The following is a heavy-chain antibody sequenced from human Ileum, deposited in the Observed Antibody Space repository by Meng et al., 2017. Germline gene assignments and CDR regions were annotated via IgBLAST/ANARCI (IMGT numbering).Heavy chain of an antibody. V-gene: IGHV4-31*02. CDR3: ARVRRGLGLRFDP. D-gene: IGHD3/OR15-3a*01. J-gene: IGHJ5*02. Sequence: VGLPEFCSGLVNPSQTLCLTLSVCGGSISRGGYYCGWIRQHPVKGLEWIGYIFYSGSTYYNSSLKSRINLSVDTFKNQLSLKVCSVTAADTAVYYCARVRRGLGLRFDPWGQGTLVTVSS. CDR2: IFYSGST. CDR1: GGSISRGGYY.